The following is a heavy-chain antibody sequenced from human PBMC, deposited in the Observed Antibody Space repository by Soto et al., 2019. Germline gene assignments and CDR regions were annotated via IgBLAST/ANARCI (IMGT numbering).Heavy chain of an antibody. J-gene: IGHJ4*02. D-gene: IGHD2-15*01. Sequence: PSETLSLTCSVSGFSIYSYYWGWIRRAPGKGLEWIGSIYDSGYTYYNPSPKNRGSTSVNTSTSHFSLNVKSMTAADTALYNSARLVPSKLVDSWGPGTLVTVSS. CDR3: ARLVPSKLVDS. CDR1: GFSIYSYY. V-gene: IGHV4-59*12. CDR2: IYDSGYT.